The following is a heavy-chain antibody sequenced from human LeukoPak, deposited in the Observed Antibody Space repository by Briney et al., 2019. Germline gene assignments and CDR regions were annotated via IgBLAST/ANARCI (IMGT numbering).Heavy chain of an antibody. V-gene: IGHV5-51*01. CDR3: ASQHAGIQLWS. CDR2: IFPGDSDI. CDR1: GYSFTSYW. D-gene: IGHD5-18*01. Sequence: GESLKISCKGSGYSFTSYWIGWVRQRPGKGLEWMGIIFPGDSDIRYSPSFQGQVTISADKSITAAYLQWSSLKASDTAMYYCASQHAGIQLWSWGQGTLVTVSS. J-gene: IGHJ5*02.